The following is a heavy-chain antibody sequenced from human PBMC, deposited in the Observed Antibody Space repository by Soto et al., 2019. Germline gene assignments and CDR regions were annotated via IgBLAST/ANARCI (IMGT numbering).Heavy chain of an antibody. CDR1: GGSISSSNW. V-gene: IGHV4-4*02. Sequence: SETLSLTCDVSGGSISSSNWWSWVRQPPGKGLEWIGEISDSGNTDYNPSLKSRVTISVDKPKNQFSLKLTSVTAADTAVYYCAREGILTGYSHDYWGQGFLVTVSS. J-gene: IGHJ4*02. D-gene: IGHD3-9*01. CDR3: AREGILTGYSHDY. CDR2: ISDSGNT.